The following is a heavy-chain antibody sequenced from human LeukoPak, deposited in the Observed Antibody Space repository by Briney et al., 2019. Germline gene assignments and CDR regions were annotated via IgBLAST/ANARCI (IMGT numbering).Heavy chain of an antibody. V-gene: IGHV3-21*01. CDR1: GFTFSSYS. CDR3: ARDLHYYDSSGPR. Sequence: GGSLRLSCAASGFTFSSYSMTWVRQAPGKGLEWVSSISSSSSYIYYADSVKGRFTISRDNAKNSLYLQMNSLRAEDTAVYYCARDLHYYDSSGPRWGQGTLVTVSS. CDR2: ISSSSSYI. D-gene: IGHD3-22*01. J-gene: IGHJ4*02.